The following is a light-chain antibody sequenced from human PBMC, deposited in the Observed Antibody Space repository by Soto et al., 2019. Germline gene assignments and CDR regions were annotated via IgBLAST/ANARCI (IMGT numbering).Light chain of an antibody. CDR3: LLSYSGARPVV. CDR1: TGAVTSGHY. Sequence: QAVVTQEPSLTVSPGGTGTLTCGSSTGAVTSGHYPYWFQQKPGQAPRTLIYDTSNKHSWTPARFSGSLLGGKAALTLSGAQREDEAEYYCLLSYSGARPVVFGGGTKLTVL. V-gene: IGLV7-46*01. J-gene: IGLJ2*01. CDR2: DTS.